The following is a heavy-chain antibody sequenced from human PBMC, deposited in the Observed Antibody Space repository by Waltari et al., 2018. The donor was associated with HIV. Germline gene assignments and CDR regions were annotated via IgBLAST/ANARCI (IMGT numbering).Heavy chain of an antibody. Sequence: QLQLQESGPGLVKSPETLSLTCTVSGGSMTSRSYYWGWIRQPPGKGLEWIGSMSYSGSTYHNPALRSRLTISVDTSKNQFSLKLTSVTAADTAVYYCARSFSGYSNYFDPWGQGTLVTVSS. CDR3: ARSFSGYSNYFDP. D-gene: IGHD4-4*01. CDR1: GGSMTSRSYY. V-gene: IGHV4-39*01. CDR2: MSYSGST. J-gene: IGHJ5*02.